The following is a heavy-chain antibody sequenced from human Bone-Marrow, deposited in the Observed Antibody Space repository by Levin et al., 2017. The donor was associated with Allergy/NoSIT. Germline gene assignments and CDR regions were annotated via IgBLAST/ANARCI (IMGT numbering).Heavy chain of an antibody. CDR1: GYTFTGYY. CDR2: INPNSGGT. D-gene: IGHD4-17*01. J-gene: IGHJ5*02. V-gene: IGHV1-2*02. Sequence: ASVKVSCKASGYTFTGYYMHWVRQAPGQGLEWMGWINPNSGGTNYAQKFQGRVTMTRDTSISTAYMELSRLRSDDTAVYYCARGVGADYGDYVGWFDPWGQGTLVTVSS. CDR3: ARGVGADYGDYVGWFDP.